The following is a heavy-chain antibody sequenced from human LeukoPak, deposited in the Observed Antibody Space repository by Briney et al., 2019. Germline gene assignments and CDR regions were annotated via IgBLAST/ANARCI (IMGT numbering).Heavy chain of an antibody. D-gene: IGHD1-26*01. Sequence: ASVKVSCKASGYTFTGYYMHWVRQAPGQGLEWMGWINPNSGGTNYAQKFQGRVTMTRDTPISTAYMELSRLRSDDTAVYYCARVNSGSLDAFDIWGQGTMVTVSS. CDR1: GYTFTGYY. CDR3: ARVNSGSLDAFDI. J-gene: IGHJ3*02. V-gene: IGHV1-2*02. CDR2: INPNSGGT.